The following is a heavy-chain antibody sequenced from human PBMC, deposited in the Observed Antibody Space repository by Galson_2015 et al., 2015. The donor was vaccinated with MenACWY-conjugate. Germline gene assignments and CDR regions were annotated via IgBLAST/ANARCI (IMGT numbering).Heavy chain of an antibody. Sequence: LSLTCTVSGGSISSSSSYWGWIRQPPGRGLEWIGSIYYSGSTYYNPSLMSRVTISVDTSKNQFSLKLSSVTAADTAVYYCARDLTPNYYYDSSGYYDYYYYGMDVWGQGTTVTVSS. V-gene: IGHV4-39*07. D-gene: IGHD3-22*01. J-gene: IGHJ6*02. CDR3: ARDLTPNYYYDSSGYYDYYYYGMDV. CDR2: IYYSGST. CDR1: GGSISSSSSY.